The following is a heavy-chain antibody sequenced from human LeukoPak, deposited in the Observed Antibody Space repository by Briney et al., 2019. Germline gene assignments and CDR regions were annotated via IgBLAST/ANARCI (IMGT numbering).Heavy chain of an antibody. J-gene: IGHJ6*03. CDR3: ARAYVDSSGYLYYYYYYYMDV. CDR2: ISAYNGNK. CDR1: GYTFTSYG. D-gene: IGHD3-22*01. V-gene: IGHV1-18*01. Sequence: ASVKVSCKASGYTFTSYGLSWVRQAPGQGLEWMGWISAYNGNKNYEQKLQGRVNMTTDTSTSTAYMELRSLRSDDTAVYYCARAYVDSSGYLYYYYYYYMDVWGKGTTVTVSS.